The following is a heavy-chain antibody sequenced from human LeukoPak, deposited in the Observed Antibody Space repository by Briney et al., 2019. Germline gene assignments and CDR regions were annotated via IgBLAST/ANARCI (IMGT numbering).Heavy chain of an antibody. V-gene: IGHV3-23*01. D-gene: IGHD6-13*01. CDR2: ISRSGGST. J-gene: IGHJ4*02. Sequence: GGSLRLSCAASGFTFSSYWMDWVRQAPGEGLEWVSGISRSGGSTYYADSVKGRFTISRDNSKNTLYLQMNSLRAEDTAVYFCAKESSDWSWDWGQGALVTVSP. CDR1: GFTFSSYW. CDR3: AKESSDWSWD.